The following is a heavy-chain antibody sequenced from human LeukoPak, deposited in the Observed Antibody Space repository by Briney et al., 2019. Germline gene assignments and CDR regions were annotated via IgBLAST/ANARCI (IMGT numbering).Heavy chain of an antibody. J-gene: IGHJ4*02. V-gene: IGHV4-39*01. CDR2: IYYSGST. CDR1: GGSISSSSYY. Sequence: SETLSLTCTVSGGSISSSSYYWGWIRQPPGKGLEWIGSIYYSGSTYYNPSLKSRVTISVDTSKNQFSLKLSSVTAADTAVYYCVFVGATRGYYFDYWGQGTLVTVSS. CDR3: VFVGATRGYYFDY. D-gene: IGHD1-26*01.